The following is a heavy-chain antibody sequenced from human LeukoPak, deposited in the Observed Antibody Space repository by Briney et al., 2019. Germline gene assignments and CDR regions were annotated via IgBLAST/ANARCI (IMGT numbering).Heavy chain of an antibody. CDR1: GFTFSSYW. J-gene: IGHJ4*01. Sequence: GGSLRLSCAVSGFTFSSYWMNWVRQAPGKGLEGVASIRQDGGEKSYVDSVKGRFTISRDNTRNSLYLHMSSLRAEDTAVYYCARDGTAPGLYFDLWGQGTLVTVSS. D-gene: IGHD6-13*01. V-gene: IGHV3-7*01. CDR2: IRQDGGEK. CDR3: ARDGTAPGLYFDL.